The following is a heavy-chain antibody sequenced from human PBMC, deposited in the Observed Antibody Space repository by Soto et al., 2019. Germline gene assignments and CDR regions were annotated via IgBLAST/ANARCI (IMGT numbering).Heavy chain of an antibody. CDR2: INPNSGGT. CDR1: GYTFTGYY. Sequence: ASVKVSCKASGYTFTGYYMHWVRQAPGQGLEWMGWINPNSGGTNYAQKFQGWVTMTRDTSISTAYMELSRLRSDDTSFFFCARGAPIWFGELLSDAFDMWGQGTMVTVSS. V-gene: IGHV1-2*04. CDR3: ARGAPIWFGELLSDAFDM. D-gene: IGHD3-10*01. J-gene: IGHJ3*02.